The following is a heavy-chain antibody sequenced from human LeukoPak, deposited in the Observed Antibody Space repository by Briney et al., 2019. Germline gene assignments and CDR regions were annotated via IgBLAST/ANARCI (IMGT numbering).Heavy chain of an antibody. J-gene: IGHJ4*02. CDR1: GFTFSSYA. D-gene: IGHD5-18*01. CDR2: ISGSGGST. V-gene: IGHV3-23*01. Sequence: GGSLRLSCAASGFTFSSYAMSWVRQAPGKGLEWVSSISGSGGSTYYADSVKGRFTVSRDNSKNTLYLQMNSLRAEDTAVYYCAKARGYSYGLFDYWGQGTLVTVSS. CDR3: AKARGYSYGLFDY.